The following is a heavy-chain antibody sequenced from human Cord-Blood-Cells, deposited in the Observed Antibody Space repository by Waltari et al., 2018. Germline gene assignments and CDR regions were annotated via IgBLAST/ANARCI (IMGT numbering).Heavy chain of an antibody. CDR2: IYYRWST. V-gene: IGHV4-59*01. CDR3: ARDSRGQLAYFDY. Sequence: QVQLQESGPGLVKPSETLSLTCTVSGGSISRYYWIWIRQPPGKGLEWIGYIYYRWSTNYNPSLKSRVTISVDTSKNQFSLKLSSVTAADTAVYYCARDSRGQLAYFDYWGQGTLVTVSS. J-gene: IGHJ4*02. D-gene: IGHD6-6*01. CDR1: GGSISRYY.